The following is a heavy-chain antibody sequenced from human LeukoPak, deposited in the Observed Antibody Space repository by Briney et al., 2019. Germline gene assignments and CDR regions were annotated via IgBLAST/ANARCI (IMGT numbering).Heavy chain of an antibody. CDR2: ISSSSSTI. CDR1: GFTFSSYS. J-gene: IGHJ3*02. Sequence: GGSLRLSCAASGFTFSSYSMNWVRQAPGKGLEWVSYISSSSSTIYYADSVKGRFTISRDNAKNSLYLQMNSLRAEDTAVYYCAIIAVAGLDAFDIWGQGTMLTVSS. V-gene: IGHV3-48*04. D-gene: IGHD6-19*01. CDR3: AIIAVAGLDAFDI.